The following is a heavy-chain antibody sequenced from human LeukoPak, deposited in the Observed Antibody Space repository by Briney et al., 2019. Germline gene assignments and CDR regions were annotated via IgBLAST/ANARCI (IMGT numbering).Heavy chain of an antibody. CDR3: ARDSGSCRGCAFDI. CDR2: TNRDGSGK. V-gene: IGHV3-7*01. D-gene: IGHD1-26*01. Sequence: PGGSLRLSCAASEFTFSNFWMSWVRQVPGKGLEWVANTNRDGSGKYYVVSVKGRVTISRDNAMNFLYLQLNSLRVDDTAVYYCARDSGSCRGCAFDIWGQGTVVTVSS. CDR1: EFTFSNFW. J-gene: IGHJ3*02.